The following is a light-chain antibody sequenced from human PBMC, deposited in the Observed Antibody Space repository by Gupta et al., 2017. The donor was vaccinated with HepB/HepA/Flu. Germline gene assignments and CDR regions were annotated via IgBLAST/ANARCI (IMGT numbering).Light chain of an antibody. J-gene: IGKJ2*01. Sequence: EIVLTQSPATLSLSPGERATVSCRASQSVGSHLAWYQHKPGQAPRLLIYGSSNRATCLPDTFRGSGSGTDFTLPISSLEAQDSALYYCQQRSSWPYTFGQGTQLEI. CDR2: GSS. CDR1: QSVGSH. CDR3: QQRSSWPYT. V-gene: IGKV3-11*01.